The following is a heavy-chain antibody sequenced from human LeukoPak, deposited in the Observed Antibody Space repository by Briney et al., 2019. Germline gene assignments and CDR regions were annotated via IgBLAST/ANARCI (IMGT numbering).Heavy chain of an antibody. CDR2: VYFSGAT. Sequence: SETLSLTCTVSGGSIGTSHYYWGWLRQPPGKGLEWIGSVYFSGATNYNPSLKSRVTISVDTSKNQFSLKLSSVTAADTAVYYCARAAAGTRGWFDPWGQGTLVTVSS. CDR3: ARAAAGTRGWFDP. V-gene: IGHV4-39*07. J-gene: IGHJ5*02. CDR1: GGSIGTSHYY. D-gene: IGHD6-13*01.